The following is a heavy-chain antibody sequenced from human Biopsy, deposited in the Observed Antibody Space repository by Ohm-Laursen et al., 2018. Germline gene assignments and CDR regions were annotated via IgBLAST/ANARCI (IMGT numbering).Heavy chain of an antibody. D-gene: IGHD4-17*01. V-gene: IGHV4-34*08. CDR2: INQSGRT. CDR3: GNEVYGRDY. Sequence: GTLSLTCVVFGSTFSDYRWTWIRQPPGKGLEWIGQINQSGRTSYNPSLKSRVTISADASKYEFFLRLTSVIAADTAVYFCGNEVYGRDYWGLGARVTVSS. J-gene: IGHJ4*02. CDR1: GSTFSDYR.